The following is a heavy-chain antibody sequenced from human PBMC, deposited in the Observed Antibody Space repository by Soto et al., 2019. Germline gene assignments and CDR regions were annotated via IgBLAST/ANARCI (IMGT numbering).Heavy chain of an antibody. CDR2: IIPIFGTA. V-gene: IGHV1-69*13. J-gene: IGHJ5*02. D-gene: IGHD3-3*01. CDR1: GGTFSSYA. Sequence: SVKVSCKASGGTFSSYAISWVRQAPGQGLEWMGGIIPIFGTANYAQKFQGRVTITADESTSTAYMELSSLRSEDTAVYYCARAEYRTIFGVVRNNWFDPWGQGTLVTVSS. CDR3: ARAEYRTIFGVVRNNWFDP.